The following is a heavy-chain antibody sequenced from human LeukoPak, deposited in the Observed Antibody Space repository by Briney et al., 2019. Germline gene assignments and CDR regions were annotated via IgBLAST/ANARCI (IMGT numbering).Heavy chain of an antibody. V-gene: IGHV3-30*03. Sequence: GRSLRLSCAASGFTFSSYGMHWVRQAPGKGLEWVALISYDGGNKYYADSVKGRFTISRDNSKNTLYLQMNSLRAEDTAVYYCARGGVYSSGSYYLYYFDYWGQGTLVTVSS. CDR2: ISYDGGNK. J-gene: IGHJ4*02. CDR1: GFTFSSYG. CDR3: ARGGVYSSGSYYLYYFDY. D-gene: IGHD6-19*01.